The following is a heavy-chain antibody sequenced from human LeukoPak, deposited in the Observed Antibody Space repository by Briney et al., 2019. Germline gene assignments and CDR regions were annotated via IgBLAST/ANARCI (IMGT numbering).Heavy chain of an antibody. CDR2: IYTSGST. V-gene: IGHV4-4*07. D-gene: IGHD3-22*01. CDR3: ARQNYYDSSGDDAFDI. CDR1: GGSISSYY. J-gene: IGHJ3*02. Sequence: SQTLSLTCTVSGGSISSYYWSWIRQPAGKGLEWIGRIYTSGSTNYNPSLKSRVTMSVDTSKNQFSLKLSSVTAADTAVYYCARQNYYDSSGDDAFDIWGQGTMVTVSS.